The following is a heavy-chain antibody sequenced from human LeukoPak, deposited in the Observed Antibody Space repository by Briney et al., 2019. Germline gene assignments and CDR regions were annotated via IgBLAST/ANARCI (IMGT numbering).Heavy chain of an antibody. CDR1: GYTFTSYD. J-gene: IGHJ6*03. V-gene: IGHV1-2*02. D-gene: IGHD1-26*01. Sequence: ASVKVSCKASGYTFTSYDINWVRQATGQGLEWMGWINPNSGGTIYAQKFQGRVIMTRDTSINTAYMDLSRLRSDDTAVYYCASGWSSGYMDVWGKGTTVTVSS. CDR2: INPNSGGT. CDR3: ASGWSSGYMDV.